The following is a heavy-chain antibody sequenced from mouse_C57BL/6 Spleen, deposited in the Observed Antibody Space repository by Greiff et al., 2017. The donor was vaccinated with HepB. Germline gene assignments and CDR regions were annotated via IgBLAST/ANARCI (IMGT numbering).Heavy chain of an antibody. CDR2: IDPSDSYT. D-gene: IGHD2-4*01. Sequence: VQLQQSGAELVMPGASVKLSCKASGYTFTSYWMHWVKQRPGQGLEWIGEIDPSDSYTNYNQKFKGKSTLTVDKSSSTAYMQLSSLTSEDSAVYYCATYDYERAWFAYWGQGTLVTVSA. V-gene: IGHV1-69*01. CDR3: ATYDYERAWFAY. J-gene: IGHJ3*01. CDR1: GYTFTSYW.